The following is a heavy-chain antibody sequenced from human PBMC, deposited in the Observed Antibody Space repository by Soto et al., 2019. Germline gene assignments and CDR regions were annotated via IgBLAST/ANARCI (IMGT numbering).Heavy chain of an antibody. J-gene: IGHJ4*02. Sequence: PGGSLRLSCAASGFTFSSYGMHWVRQAPGKGLEWVAVISYDGSNKYYADSVKGRFTISRDNSKNTLYLQMNSLRAEDTAVYYCVRGKYYDFWSGYYWTSYDFDYWDQGTLVTVSS. CDR2: ISYDGSNK. V-gene: IGHV3-30*03. CDR3: VRGKYYDFWSGYYWTSYDFDY. CDR1: GFTFSSYG. D-gene: IGHD3-3*01.